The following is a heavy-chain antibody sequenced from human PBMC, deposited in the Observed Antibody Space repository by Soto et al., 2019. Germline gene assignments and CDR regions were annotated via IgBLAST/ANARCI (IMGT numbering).Heavy chain of an antibody. CDR3: AIIGYCSGGSCPAFGFDP. CDR1: GGTFSSYA. V-gene: IGHV1-69*13. D-gene: IGHD2-15*01. J-gene: IGHJ5*02. Sequence: SVKVSCKASGGTFSSYAISWVRQAPGQGLEWMGGIIPIFGTANYAQKFQGRVTITADESTSTAYMELSSLRSEDTAVYYCAIIGYCSGGSCPAFGFDPWGQGTLVTVSS. CDR2: IIPIFGTA.